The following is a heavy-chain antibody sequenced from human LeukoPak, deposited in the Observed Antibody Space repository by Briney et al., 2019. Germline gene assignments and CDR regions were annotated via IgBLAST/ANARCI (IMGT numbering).Heavy chain of an antibody. D-gene: IGHD1-26*01. Sequence: GGSLRLSCAASGFTFSSYGMHWVRQAPGKGLEWVAVISYDGSNKYYADSVKGRFTISSDNSKNTLYLQMNSLGAEDTAVYYCAKIGGDSGGGKDLGHSVYYYYGMDVWGQGTTVTVSS. CDR2: ISYDGSNK. J-gene: IGHJ6*02. CDR1: GFTFSSYG. V-gene: IGHV3-30*18. CDR3: AKIGGDSGGGKDLGHSVYYYYGMDV.